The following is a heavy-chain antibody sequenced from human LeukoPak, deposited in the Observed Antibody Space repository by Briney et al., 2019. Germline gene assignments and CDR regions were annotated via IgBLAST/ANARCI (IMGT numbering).Heavy chain of an antibody. CDR3: ARDAVTYDAFDI. CDR1: GGSITNYY. V-gene: IGHV4-59*01. Sequence: PSETLSLTCTVSGGSITNYYWNWIRQPPGKGLERIGYVFYSGSTNYNPSLKSRVTISVDTSKNPFSLKLTSVTAADTALYYCARDAVTYDAFDIWGQGTMVTVSS. J-gene: IGHJ3*02. D-gene: IGHD2-21*02. CDR2: VFYSGST.